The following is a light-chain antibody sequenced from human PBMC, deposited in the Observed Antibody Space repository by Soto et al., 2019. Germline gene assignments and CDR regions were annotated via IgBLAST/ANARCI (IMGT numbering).Light chain of an antibody. CDR3: QSYDSSLSYV. CDR1: SSDVGGYNS. V-gene: IGLV2-8*01. J-gene: IGLJ1*01. Sequence: QSVLTQPPSASGSPGQSVTIPCTGTSSDVGGYNSVSWYQQHPGKVPKLMIYEVSKRPSGVPDRFSGSKSGNTASLTVSGLQAEDEADYYCQSYDSSLSYVLGTGTKLTVL. CDR2: EVS.